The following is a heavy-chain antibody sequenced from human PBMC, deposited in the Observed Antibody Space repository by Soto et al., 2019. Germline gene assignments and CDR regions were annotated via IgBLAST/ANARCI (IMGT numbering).Heavy chain of an antibody. CDR3: ARGLAAAGTGSWFDP. CDR1: GGSISSYY. Sequence: SETLSLTYTVSGGSISSYYWSWIRQPAGKGLEWIGRIYTSGSTNYNPSLKSRVTMSVDTSKNQFSLKLSSVTAADTAVYYCARGLAAAGTGSWFDPWGQGTLVTVSS. V-gene: IGHV4-4*07. CDR2: IYTSGST. J-gene: IGHJ5*02. D-gene: IGHD6-13*01.